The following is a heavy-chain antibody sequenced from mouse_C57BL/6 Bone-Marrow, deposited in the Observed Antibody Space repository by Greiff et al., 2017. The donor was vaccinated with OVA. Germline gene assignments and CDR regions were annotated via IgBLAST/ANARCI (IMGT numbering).Heavy chain of an antibody. Sequence: VKVVESGPELVKPGASVKISCKASGYTFTDYYINWVKQRPGQGLEWIGWIFPGSGSTYYNEKFKGKATLTVDKSSSTAYMLLSSLTSEDSAVYFCARLTGTDYWGQGTTLTVSS. CDR1: GYTFTDYY. J-gene: IGHJ2*01. D-gene: IGHD4-1*01. CDR3: ARLTGTDY. V-gene: IGHV1-75*01. CDR2: IFPGSGST.